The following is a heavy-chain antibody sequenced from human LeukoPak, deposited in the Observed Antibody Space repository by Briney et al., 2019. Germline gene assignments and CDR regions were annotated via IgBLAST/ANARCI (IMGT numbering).Heavy chain of an antibody. CDR1: GFTVSSNY. V-gene: IGHV3-53*01. CDR3: ARRSEQLYYTSTSCPKSWYFDL. D-gene: IGHD2-2*01. CDR2: IYSGGST. J-gene: IGHJ2*01. Sequence: GGSLRLSCAASGFTVSSNYMNWVRQAPGKGLEWVSLIYSGGSTYYADSVKGRFTISRDNSKNTLYLQMNSLRAEDTAVYYCARRSEQLYYTSTSCPKSWYFDLWGRGTLVTVSS.